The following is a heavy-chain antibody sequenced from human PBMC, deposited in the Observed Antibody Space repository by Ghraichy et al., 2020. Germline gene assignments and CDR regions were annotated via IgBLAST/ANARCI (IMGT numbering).Heavy chain of an antibody. J-gene: IGHJ4*02. D-gene: IGHD3-22*01. CDR2: ISSSGSTI. CDR3: ARDLAVSYYDSSGYYGRVHYFDY. V-gene: IGHV3-11*01. Sequence: GESLNISCAASGFTFSDYYMSWIRQAPGKGLEWVSYISSSGSTIYYADSVKGRFSISRDNAKNSLYLQMNSLRAEDTAVYYCARDLAVSYYDSSGYYGRVHYFDYWGQGTLVTVSS. CDR1: GFTFSDYY.